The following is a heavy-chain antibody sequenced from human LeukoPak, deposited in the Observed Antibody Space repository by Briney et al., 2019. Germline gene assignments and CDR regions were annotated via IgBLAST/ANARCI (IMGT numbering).Heavy chain of an antibody. CDR1: GGSISSGDYY. Sequence: PSETLSLTCTVSGGSISSGDYYWSWIRQPPGKGLEWIGYIYYSGSTYYNPSLKSRVTISVDTSKNQFSLKLSSVTAADTAVYYCAKPDILTGYPGAFDIWGQGTMVTVSS. CDR2: IYYSGST. CDR3: AKPDILTGYPGAFDI. J-gene: IGHJ3*02. V-gene: IGHV4-30-4*08. D-gene: IGHD3-9*01.